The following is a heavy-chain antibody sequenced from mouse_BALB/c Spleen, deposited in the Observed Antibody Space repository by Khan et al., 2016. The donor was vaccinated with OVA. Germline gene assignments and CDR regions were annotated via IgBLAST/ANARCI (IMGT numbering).Heavy chain of an antibody. CDR1: GFSLTNYG. D-gene: IGHD2-10*01. J-gene: IGHJ4*01. V-gene: IGHV2-6-1*01. CDR2: IWSDGSS. Sequence: QVQLKQSGPGLVAPSQSLSITCTISGFSLTNYGVHWVRQPPGKGLEWLVVIWSDGSSTYNSALKSRLTIIKDNSKSQVFLKMNSLQTDDTDVYFCARQPYYHYNIMDYWGQGTSVTVSS. CDR3: ARQPYYHYNIMDY.